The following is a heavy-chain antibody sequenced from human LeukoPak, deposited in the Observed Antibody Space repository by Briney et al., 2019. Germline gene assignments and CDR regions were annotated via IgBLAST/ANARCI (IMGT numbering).Heavy chain of an antibody. CDR2: IYYTGST. CDR1: GGAISGDY. D-gene: IGHD5-18*01. J-gene: IGHJ4*01. Sequence: SETLSLTCTVSGGAISGDYWTWIRQPPGQGLELIGSIYYTGSTNYSPSLNSPVTISLDTSKNQFSLKLRSVTAVDTAVYYCARGGYTYGHDYWGHGTLVTVAS. V-gene: IGHV4-59*01. CDR3: ARGGYTYGHDY.